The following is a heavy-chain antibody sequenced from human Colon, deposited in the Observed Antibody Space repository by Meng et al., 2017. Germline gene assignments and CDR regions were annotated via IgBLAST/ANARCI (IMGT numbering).Heavy chain of an antibody. CDR3: ARARELWGRPLPSPFDY. V-gene: IGHV2-5*02. CDR2: IYWDDDK. CDR1: GFALSGVT. J-gene: IGHJ4*01. Sequence: QITLKESGPTLVKPTQTLTLTCSISGFALSGVTVAWIRQPPGKALECLAVIYWDDDKRYRPSLESRLTITKDTSKNQVVLTMTNVYPVDTATYYCARARELWGRPLPSPFDYWGPETLVTVSS. D-gene: IGHD7-27*01.